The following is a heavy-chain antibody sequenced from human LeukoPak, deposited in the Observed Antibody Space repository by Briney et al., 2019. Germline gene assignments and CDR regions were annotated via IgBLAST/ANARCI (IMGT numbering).Heavy chain of an antibody. D-gene: IGHD6-19*01. CDR3: ARQSVENRLFDY. V-gene: IGHV4-39*01. Sequence: SETLSLTCSVSGGSISGSSYYWVWIRQPPGKGLEWIGNVYYRGNTNYNPSLKSRVTISVDTSKNQFSLKLRSVTAADTAVYYCARQSVENRLFDYWGQGSLVTVSS. CDR2: VYYRGNT. CDR1: GGSISGSSYY. J-gene: IGHJ4*02.